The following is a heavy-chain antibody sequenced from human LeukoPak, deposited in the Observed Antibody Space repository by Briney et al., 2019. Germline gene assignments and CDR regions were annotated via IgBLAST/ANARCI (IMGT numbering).Heavy chain of an antibody. Sequence: SETLSLTFTVSGASITSGLYYWNWIRQPAGKGLEWIGRINTSGTNYNPSLKSRVTISVDSSRNQFSLRLRSVTAADTALYYCVSSNWLRDANFDSWGQGTLVTVSS. J-gene: IGHJ4*02. V-gene: IGHV4-61*02. CDR3: VSSNWLRDANFDS. D-gene: IGHD1-1*01. CDR2: INTSGT. CDR1: GASITSGLYY.